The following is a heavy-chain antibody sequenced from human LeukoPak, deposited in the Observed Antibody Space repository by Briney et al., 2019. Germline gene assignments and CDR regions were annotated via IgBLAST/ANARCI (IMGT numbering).Heavy chain of an antibody. V-gene: IGHV1-18*01. CDR1: GYSFINHG. CDR3: ARVRSIVGARDFDY. Sequence: GASVKVSCKASGYSFINHGISWVRQAPGQGLEWMGWISAYNGNTNYAQKFQGRATMTTDTSTSTAYMELRSLRSDDTAVYYCARVRSIVGARDFDYWGQGTLVTVSS. D-gene: IGHD1-26*01. J-gene: IGHJ4*02. CDR2: ISAYNGNT.